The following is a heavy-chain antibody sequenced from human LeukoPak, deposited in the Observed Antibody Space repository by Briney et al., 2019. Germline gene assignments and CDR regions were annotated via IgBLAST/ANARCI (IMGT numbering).Heavy chain of an antibody. CDR2: IKQDGSEK. CDR1: GFTFSNAW. V-gene: IGHV3-7*01. Sequence: GGSLRLSCAASGFTFSNAWMSWVRQAPGKGLEWVANIKQDGSEKNYVDSVKGRFTISRDNAKNSLYLQMNSLRAEDTAVYYCARHRLGSGILADYWGQGTLVTVSS. D-gene: IGHD3-10*01. J-gene: IGHJ4*02. CDR3: ARHRLGSGILADY.